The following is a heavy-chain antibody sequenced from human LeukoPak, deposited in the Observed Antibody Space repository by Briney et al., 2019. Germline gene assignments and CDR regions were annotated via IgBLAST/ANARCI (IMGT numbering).Heavy chain of an antibody. Sequence: PGESLRLSCAAPEFIVSSSHISWVRQAPGKGLEWVSVIYTGGNTYYADSVKGRFTVSRDNSKNTLYLQMNSLRAEDTAEYYCARVYNYGLDYWGQGTPVTVSS. J-gene: IGHJ4*02. D-gene: IGHD5-18*01. CDR2: IYTGGNT. CDR1: EFIVSSSH. CDR3: ARVYNYGLDY. V-gene: IGHV3-53*01.